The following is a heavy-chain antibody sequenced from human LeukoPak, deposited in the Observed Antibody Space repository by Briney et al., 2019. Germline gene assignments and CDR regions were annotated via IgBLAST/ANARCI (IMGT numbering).Heavy chain of an antibody. Sequence: SETLSLTCVVSGYSISSGYHWGWIRQPPGKGLEWIGVVYRSGTTYYDPSLKSRVTISVDTSKNQISLKVRSVTATDTAIYYCARETWIFDYWGQGILVTVSS. D-gene: IGHD1-1*01. J-gene: IGHJ4*02. CDR2: VYRSGTT. CDR3: ARETWIFDY. CDR1: GYSISSGYH. V-gene: IGHV4-38-2*02.